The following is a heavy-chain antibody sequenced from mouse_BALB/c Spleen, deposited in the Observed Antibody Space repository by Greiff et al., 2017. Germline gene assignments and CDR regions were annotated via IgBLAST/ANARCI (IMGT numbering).Heavy chain of an antibody. V-gene: IGHV1-7*01. Sequence: QVQLQQSGAELAKPGASVKMSCKASGYTFTSYWMHWVKQRPGQGLEWIGYINPSTGYTEYNQKFKVKATLTADKSSSTAYMQLSSLTSEDSAVYYCARWGYDVPFAYWGQGTLVTVSA. D-gene: IGHD2-3*01. J-gene: IGHJ3*01. CDR1: GYTFTSYW. CDR3: ARWGYDVPFAY. CDR2: INPSTGYT.